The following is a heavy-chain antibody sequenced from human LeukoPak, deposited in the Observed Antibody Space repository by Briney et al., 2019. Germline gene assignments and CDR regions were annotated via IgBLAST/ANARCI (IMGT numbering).Heavy chain of an antibody. CDR3: ARHRMGGRQQPEYFQH. Sequence: SETLSLTCTVSGGSISSYYWSWIRQPPWKGLEWIGYIYYSGSTNYNPSLKGRVTISVDTSKNQFSLKLSSVTAADTAVYYCARHRMGGRQQPEYFQHWGQGTLVTVSS. CDR2: IYYSGST. V-gene: IGHV4-59*08. CDR1: GGSISSYY. D-gene: IGHD6-13*01. J-gene: IGHJ1*01.